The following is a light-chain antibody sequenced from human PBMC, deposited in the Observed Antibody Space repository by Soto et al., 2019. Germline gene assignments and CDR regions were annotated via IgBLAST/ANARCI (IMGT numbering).Light chain of an antibody. CDR2: GNS. CDR3: QSYDSSLSVV. Sequence: QSVLTQPPSVSGAPGQRVTISCTGSSSNIGAGYDVHWYQQLPGTAPKLLIYGNSNRPSGVPDRFSGSKSGTSASLAITGLQEEDEADYYCQSYDSSLSVVFGTGTKLTVL. V-gene: IGLV1-40*01. CDR1: SSNIGAGYD. J-gene: IGLJ1*01.